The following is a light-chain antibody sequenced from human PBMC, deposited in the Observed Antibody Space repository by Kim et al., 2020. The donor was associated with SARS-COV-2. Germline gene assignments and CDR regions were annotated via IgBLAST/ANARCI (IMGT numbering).Light chain of an antibody. V-gene: IGLV4-69*01. CDR3: QTWGTGSWL. Sequence: QPVLTQSPAASASLGASVKLTCTLSSGHSSYAIAWHQQQPEKGPRYLMKLNSDGSHSKGDGTPDRFSGSSSGAERYLTISSLQSEDEADYYCQTWGTGSWLSGGGTKLAVL. J-gene: IGLJ3*02. CDR1: SGHSSYA. CDR2: LNSDGSH.